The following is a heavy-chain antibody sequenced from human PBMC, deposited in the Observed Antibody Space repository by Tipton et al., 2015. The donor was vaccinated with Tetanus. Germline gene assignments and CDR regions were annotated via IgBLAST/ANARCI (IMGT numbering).Heavy chain of an antibody. CDR3: ARAHCSDGVCNFDF. CDR1: GYIFNNYW. D-gene: IGHD2-8*01. Sequence: QLVQSGGEVKKPGESLKISCKGSGYIFNNYWIGWVRQKPGKGLEWMGIIYPGDSDTRYRPSFQGQVTIAVDKSISTAYLQWSSLKASDTSMFYCARAHCSDGVCNFDFWGQGALVPVPS. V-gene: IGHV5-51*01. J-gene: IGHJ4*02. CDR2: IYPGDSDT.